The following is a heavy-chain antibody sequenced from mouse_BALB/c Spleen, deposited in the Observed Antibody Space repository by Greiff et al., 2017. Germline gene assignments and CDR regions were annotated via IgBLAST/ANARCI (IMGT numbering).Heavy chain of an antibody. J-gene: IGHJ4*01. V-gene: IGHV1-7*01. CDR1: GYTFTSYW. Sequence: QVQLKESGAELAKPGASVKMSCKASGYTFTSYWMHWVKQRPGQGLEWIGYINPSTGYTEHNQKFKDKATLTADKSSSTAYMQLSSLTSEDSAVYYCARGRSYAMDYWGQGTSVTVSS. CDR2: INPSTGYT. CDR3: ARGRSYAMDY.